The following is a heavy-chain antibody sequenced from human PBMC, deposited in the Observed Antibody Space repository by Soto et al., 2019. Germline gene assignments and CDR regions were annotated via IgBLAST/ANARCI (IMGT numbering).Heavy chain of an antibody. V-gene: IGHV1-69*12. J-gene: IGHJ2*01. CDR2: IIPIFGTV. Sequence: QVQLVQSGAEVKKPGSSVKVSCKASGGTFSNYPISWVRQAPGQGLEWMGGIIPIFGTVNYAQKFQGRGTITADEATSTAYMELSSLRSGDAAGYYCARGNHRWLQLWYFDLWGRGTLVTVSS. CDR3: ARGNHRWLQLWYFDL. CDR1: GGTFSNYP. D-gene: IGHD5-12*01.